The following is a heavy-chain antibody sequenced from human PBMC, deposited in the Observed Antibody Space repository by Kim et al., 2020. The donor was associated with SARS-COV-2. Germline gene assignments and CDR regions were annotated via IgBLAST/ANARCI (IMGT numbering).Heavy chain of an antibody. CDR2: IYPGDSDT. J-gene: IGHJ6*02. CDR3: ARQPYSNYVGYYYYGMDV. CDR1: GYSFTSYW. D-gene: IGHD4-4*01. V-gene: IGHV5-51*01. Sequence: GESLKISCKGSGYSFTSYWIGWVRQMPGKGLEWMGIIYPGDSDTRYSPSFQGQVTISADKSISTAYLQWSSLKASDTAMYYCARQPYSNYVGYYYYGMDVWGQGTTVTVSS.